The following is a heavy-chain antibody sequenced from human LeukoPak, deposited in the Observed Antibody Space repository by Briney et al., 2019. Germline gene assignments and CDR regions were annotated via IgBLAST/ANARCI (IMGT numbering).Heavy chain of an antibody. Sequence: PSETLSLTCAVYGGSFSGYYWSWLRQPPGKGLEWIGEINHSGSTNYNPSLKSRVTISVDTSKNQFSLKLSSVTAADTAVYYCARGLGRYYGSGSYFGSPRWFDPWGQGTLVTVSS. V-gene: IGHV4-34*01. D-gene: IGHD3-10*01. CDR2: INHSGST. J-gene: IGHJ5*02. CDR1: GGSFSGYY. CDR3: ARGLGRYYGSGSYFGSPRWFDP.